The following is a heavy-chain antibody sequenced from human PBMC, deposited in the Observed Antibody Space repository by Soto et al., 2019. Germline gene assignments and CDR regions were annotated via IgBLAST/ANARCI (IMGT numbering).Heavy chain of an antibody. CDR2: IYHGGAT. CDR3: ARGWYYFDF. J-gene: IGHJ4*02. D-gene: IGHD2-8*01. CDR1: GEPMTGGYY. V-gene: IGHV4-38-2*01. Sequence: SETLSLTCDVSGEPMTGGYYWGWIRYSPGKGLEWIGSIYHGGATYYNPSLRSRLTISIDASKNQFSLRLTSVTAADTALYYCARGWYYFDFWGQETLVTVSS.